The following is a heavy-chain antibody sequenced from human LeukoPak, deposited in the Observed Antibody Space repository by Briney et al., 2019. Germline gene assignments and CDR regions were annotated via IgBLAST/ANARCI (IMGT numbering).Heavy chain of an antibody. CDR3: ARGNYGGYYYYYYMDV. Sequence: GESLKISCKGSGYSFTTYWIGWVRQMPGKGLEWMGIIYPGDSDTRYSPSFQGQVTISADKSISTAYLQWSSLKASDTAMYYCARGNYGGYYYYYYMDVWGKGTTVTISS. CDR2: IYPGDSDT. CDR1: GYSFTTYW. V-gene: IGHV5-51*01. D-gene: IGHD4-23*01. J-gene: IGHJ6*03.